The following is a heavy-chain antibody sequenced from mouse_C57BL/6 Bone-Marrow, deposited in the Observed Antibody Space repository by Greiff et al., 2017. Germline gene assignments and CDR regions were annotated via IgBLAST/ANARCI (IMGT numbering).Heavy chain of an antibody. CDR2: FHPYNDDT. CDR1: GYTFTTYP. CDR3: LWLRRVGRWYFDV. V-gene: IGHV1-47*01. D-gene: IGHD2-2*01. Sequence: QVQLKESGAELVKPGASVKMSCKASGYTFTTYPIEWMKQNHGKSLEWIGNFHPYNDDTKYNEKFKGKATLTVEKSSSTVYLELSRLTSDDSAVYYCLWLRRVGRWYFDVWGTGTTVTVSS. J-gene: IGHJ1*03.